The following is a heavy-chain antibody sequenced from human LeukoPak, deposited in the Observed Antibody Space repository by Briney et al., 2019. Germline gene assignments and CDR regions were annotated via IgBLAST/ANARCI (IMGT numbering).Heavy chain of an antibody. V-gene: IGHV3-21*06. CDR3: ARDRGLIVVVDAFDI. CDR2: ISSSSSYI. CDR1: GFTFSSYS. Sequence: GGSLRLSCAASGFTFSSYSMNWVRQAPGKGLEWVSSISSSSSYIYYADSVKGRFTISRDNAKNSLYLQMNSLRAEDTAVYYCARDRGLIVVVDAFDIWGQGTMVTVSS. D-gene: IGHD3-22*01. J-gene: IGHJ3*02.